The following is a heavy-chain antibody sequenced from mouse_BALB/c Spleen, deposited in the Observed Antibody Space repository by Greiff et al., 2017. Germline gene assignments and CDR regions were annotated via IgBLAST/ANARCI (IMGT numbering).Heavy chain of an antibody. Sequence: VQGVESGPGLVAPSQSLSITCTVSGFSLTGYGVNWVRQPPGKGLEWLGMIWGDGSTDYNSALKSRLSISKDNSKSQVFLKMNSLQTDDTARYYCARDNGNYGDYAMDYWGQGTSVTVSS. CDR3: ARDNGNYGDYAMDY. CDR2: IWGDGST. J-gene: IGHJ4*01. V-gene: IGHV2-6-7*01. D-gene: IGHD2-1*01. CDR1: GFSLTGYG.